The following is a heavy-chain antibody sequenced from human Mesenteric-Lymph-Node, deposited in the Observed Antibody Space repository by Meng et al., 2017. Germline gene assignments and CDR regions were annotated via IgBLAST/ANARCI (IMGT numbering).Heavy chain of an antibody. Sequence: GESLKISCAASGFTFSSYWMSWVRQAPGKGLEWVGFIRSKAYGGTTEYAASVKGRFTISRDDSKSIAYLQMNSLKTEDTAVYYCTRTYPRPHYFDYWGQGTLVTVSS. CDR2: IRSKAYGGTT. J-gene: IGHJ4*02. D-gene: IGHD2-2*01. V-gene: IGHV3-49*04. CDR3: TRTYPRPHYFDY. CDR1: GFTFSSYW.